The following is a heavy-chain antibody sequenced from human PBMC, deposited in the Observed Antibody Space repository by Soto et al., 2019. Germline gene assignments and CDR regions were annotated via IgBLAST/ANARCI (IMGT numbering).Heavy chain of an antibody. CDR2: ISWNSGNI. V-gene: IGHV3-9*01. D-gene: IGHD6-25*01. CDR1: GFTFDDYA. Sequence: EVSLVESGGGLVQPGRSLRLSCVASGFTFDDYAMHWVRQAPGKGLEWVSGISWNSGNIGYADSVRGRFTISRDNAKNSLYLQINGLRPEDTALYYCVKERPHRGDSSAGFDYWGQGTLVTVSS. CDR3: VKERPHRGDSSAGFDY. J-gene: IGHJ4*02.